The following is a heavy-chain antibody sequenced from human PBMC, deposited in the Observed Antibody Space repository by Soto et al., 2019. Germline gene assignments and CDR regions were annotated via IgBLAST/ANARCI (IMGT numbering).Heavy chain of an antibody. CDR2: ISGSGGST. J-gene: IGHJ6*03. Sequence: GGSLRLSCAASGFTFSSYAMSWVRQAPGKGLEWVSAISGSGGSTYYADSVKGRFTISRDNSKNTLYLQMNSLRAEDTAVYYCAKSPPLEFLEWLFPNYHMDVWGKGTTVTVSS. CDR3: AKSPPLEFLEWLFPNYHMDV. D-gene: IGHD3-3*01. V-gene: IGHV3-23*01. CDR1: GFTFSSYA.